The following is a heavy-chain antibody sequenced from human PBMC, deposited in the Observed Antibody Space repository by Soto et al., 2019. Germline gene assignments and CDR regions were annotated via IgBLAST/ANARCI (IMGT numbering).Heavy chain of an antibody. CDR3: AREGGRKQQLALS. CDR2: IIPIFGTA. J-gene: IGHJ5*02. CDR1: GGTFSSYA. V-gene: IGHV1-69*13. Sequence: SVKVSCKASGGTFSSYAISWVRQAPGQGLEWMGGIIPIFGTANYAQKFQGRVTITADEPTSTAYMELSSLRSGDTAVYYCAREGGRKQQLALSWGQGTLVTVSS. D-gene: IGHD6-13*01.